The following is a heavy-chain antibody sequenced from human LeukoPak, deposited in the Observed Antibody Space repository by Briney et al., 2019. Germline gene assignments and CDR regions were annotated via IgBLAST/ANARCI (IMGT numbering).Heavy chain of an antibody. Sequence: GESLKISCKGSGYSFTSYWIGWVRQMPGKGLEWMGIIYPGDYDTRYSPSFQGQVTISADKSISTAYLQWSSLKASDTAMYYCANLEGYCSGGSCWGAFDIWGQGTMVTVSS. V-gene: IGHV5-51*01. J-gene: IGHJ3*02. CDR1: GYSFTSYW. CDR2: IYPGDYDT. CDR3: ANLEGYCSGGSCWGAFDI. D-gene: IGHD2-15*01.